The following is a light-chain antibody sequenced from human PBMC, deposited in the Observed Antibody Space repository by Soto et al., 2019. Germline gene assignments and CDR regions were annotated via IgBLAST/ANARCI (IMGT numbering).Light chain of an antibody. CDR1: NSDVGRYNS. CDR3: FSYTANDNWV. V-gene: IGLV2-11*01. J-gene: IGLJ3*02. CDR2: AVR. Sequence: QSVLTQPHSVSGSPGQSVTISCTGTNSDVGRYNSVSWYQQLPGTAPKIIISAVRQRPSGVPDRFSGSKSGNTASLTISGIQADDEADYFCFSYTANDNWVFGGGTQLTVL.